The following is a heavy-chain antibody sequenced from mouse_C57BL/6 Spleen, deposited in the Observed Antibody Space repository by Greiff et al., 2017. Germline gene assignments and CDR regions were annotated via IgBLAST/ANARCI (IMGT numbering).Heavy chain of an antibody. Sequence: QVQLQPPGAELVMPGPSVQLSCKASGYTFPSYWMHWVQQRPGQGLECIGEIDPSASYTNYNQKFKGKSTLTVDKSSSTAYMQLSSLTSEDPAVYYCARGRLGQGFDYWGQGTTLTVSS. CDR3: ARGRLGQGFDY. J-gene: IGHJ2*01. CDR1: GYTFPSYW. CDR2: IDPSASYT. D-gene: IGHD3-3*01. V-gene: IGHV1-69*01.